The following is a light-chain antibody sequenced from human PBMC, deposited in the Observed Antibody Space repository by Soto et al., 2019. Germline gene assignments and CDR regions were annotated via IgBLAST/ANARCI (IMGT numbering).Light chain of an antibody. J-gene: IGKJ4*01. CDR3: QQYERYPLT. V-gene: IGKV1-5*03. Sequence: DIQMTQSPSTLSASVGDRVIITCRASQSVSGWLAWYRQKPGKAPELLINSASTLETGVPSRFSGSGSGTDFTLTVSSLQREDFATYYCQQYERYPLTFGGGTKVEIK. CDR1: QSVSGW. CDR2: SAS.